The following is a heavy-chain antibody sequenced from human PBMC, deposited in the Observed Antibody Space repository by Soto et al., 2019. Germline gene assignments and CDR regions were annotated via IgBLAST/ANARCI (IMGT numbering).Heavy chain of an antibody. Sequence: QVQLVQSGAEVKKPGASVKVSCKASGYTFTSYGISWVRQAPGQGLEWMGWISAYNGNTNYAQKLQGRVTMATDTSTSTAYMELRRLRADDTAVYYCARGDLWFGDHIRAFDIWGQGTMVTVSS. CDR2: ISAYNGNT. D-gene: IGHD3-10*01. V-gene: IGHV1-18*01. J-gene: IGHJ3*02. CDR1: GYTFTSYG. CDR3: ARGDLWFGDHIRAFDI.